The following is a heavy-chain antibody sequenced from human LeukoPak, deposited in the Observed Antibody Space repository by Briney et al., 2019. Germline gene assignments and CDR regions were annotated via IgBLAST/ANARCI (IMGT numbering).Heavy chain of an antibody. CDR1: GGSFSGYY. Sequence: SETLSLTCAVYGGSFSGYYWSWIRQPPGKGLEWIGEINHSGSTNYNPSLKSRVTISVDTSKNQFSLKLSSVTAADTAVYYCARGEDYWGQGTLVTVSS. CDR3: ARGEDY. J-gene: IGHJ4*02. V-gene: IGHV4-34*01. CDR2: INHSGST.